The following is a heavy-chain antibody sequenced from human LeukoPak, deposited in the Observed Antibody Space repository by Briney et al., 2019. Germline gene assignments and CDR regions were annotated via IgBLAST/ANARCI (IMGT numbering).Heavy chain of an antibody. V-gene: IGHV4-61*02. J-gene: IGHJ6*03. CDR2: IYTSGST. CDR1: GGSISSGSYY. D-gene: IGHD3-22*01. Sequence: SETLSLTCTVSGGSISSGSYYWSWIRQPAGKGLEWIGRIYTSGSTNYNPSLKSRVTISVDTSKNQFSLKLSSVTAADTAVYYCARGGTYYYDSSGYYPYYYYYMDVWGKGTTVTISS. CDR3: ARGGTYYYDSSGYYPYYYYYMDV.